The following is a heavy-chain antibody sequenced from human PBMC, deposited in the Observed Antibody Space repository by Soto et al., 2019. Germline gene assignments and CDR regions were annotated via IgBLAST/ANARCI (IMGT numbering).Heavy chain of an antibody. Sequence: EVQLVESGGGLVQPGGSLRLSCAASGFTFSSYSMNWVRQAPGKGLEWVSYISSSSSTIYYADSVKGRFTISRDNAKNSLYLQMNSLRDEDTAVYYCARDLGYYTNGVCYPNYYFDYWGQGTLVTVSS. CDR2: ISSSSSTI. CDR1: GFTFSSYS. CDR3: ARDLGYYTNGVCYPNYYFDY. J-gene: IGHJ4*02. D-gene: IGHD2-8*01. V-gene: IGHV3-48*02.